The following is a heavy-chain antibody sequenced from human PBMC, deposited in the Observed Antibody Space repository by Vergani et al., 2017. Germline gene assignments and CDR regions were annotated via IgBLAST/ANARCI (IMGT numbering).Heavy chain of an antibody. Sequence: VQLLESGGGVVQPGRSLRLSCAASGFTFSSYAMHWVRQAPGKGLEWVAVISYDGSNKYYADSVKGRFTISRDNSKNTLYLQMNSLRAEDTAVYYCARDRHSSGWSSSDYWGQGTLVTVSS. V-gene: IGHV3-30-3*01. J-gene: IGHJ4*02. CDR2: ISYDGSNK. D-gene: IGHD6-19*01. CDR1: GFTFSSYA. CDR3: ARDRHSSGWSSSDY.